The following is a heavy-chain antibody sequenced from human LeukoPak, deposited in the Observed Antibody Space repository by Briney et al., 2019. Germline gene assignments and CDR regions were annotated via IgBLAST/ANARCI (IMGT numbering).Heavy chain of an antibody. D-gene: IGHD1-1*01. J-gene: IGHJ4*02. CDR1: GFTFSSYD. CDR2: IKQDGSEK. V-gene: IGHV3-7*01. CDR3: ARDRGYNWNDWFDY. Sequence: GGSLRLSCAASGFTFSSYDMHWVRQAPGKGLEWVANIKQDGSEKYYVDSVKGRFTISRDNAKNSLYLQMNSLRAEDTAVYYCARDRGYNWNDWFDYWGQGTLVTVSS.